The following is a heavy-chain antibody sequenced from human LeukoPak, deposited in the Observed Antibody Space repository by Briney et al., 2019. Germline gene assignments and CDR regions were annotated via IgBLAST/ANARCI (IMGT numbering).Heavy chain of an antibody. Sequence: GGSLRLSCAASGFTFSNYGMHWVRQAPGKGLEWMTTIWYDGNNKYYADSVKGRFSISRDNSKDTLYLQMNSLRAEDTAVYYCAKDSTHYSSSSHYFDYWGQGTLVTVSS. CDR3: AKDSTHYSSSSHYFDY. CDR1: GFTFSNYG. V-gene: IGHV3-33*06. J-gene: IGHJ4*02. D-gene: IGHD6-6*01. CDR2: IWYDGNNK.